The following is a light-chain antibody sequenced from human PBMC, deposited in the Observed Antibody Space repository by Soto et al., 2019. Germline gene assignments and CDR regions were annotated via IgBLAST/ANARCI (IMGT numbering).Light chain of an antibody. CDR1: QSVGSK. Sequence: EIVMKQSPATLSVSPGERATLSCRASQSVGSKLACYQQNPGQAPRLLIYGASTRATGIPARFSGSGSGTEFALAIRSLQSEDFAVYYCQLYNNRPALSFGGGAKVVIK. J-gene: IGKJ4*01. CDR2: GAS. V-gene: IGKV3-15*01. CDR3: QLYNNRPALS.